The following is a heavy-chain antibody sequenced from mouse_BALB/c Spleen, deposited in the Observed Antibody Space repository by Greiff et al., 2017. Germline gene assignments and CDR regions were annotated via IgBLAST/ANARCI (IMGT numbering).Heavy chain of an antibody. CDR1: GYTFTSYW. V-gene: IGHV1-7*01. J-gene: IGHJ1*01. Sequence: QVQLKQSGAELAKPGASVKMSCKASGYTFTSYWMHWVKQRPGQGLEWIGYINPSTGYTEYNQKFKDKATLTADKSSSTAYMQLSSLTSEDSAVYYCARSGYSYFDVWGAGTTVTVSS. CDR2: INPSTGYT. CDR3: ARSGYSYFDV.